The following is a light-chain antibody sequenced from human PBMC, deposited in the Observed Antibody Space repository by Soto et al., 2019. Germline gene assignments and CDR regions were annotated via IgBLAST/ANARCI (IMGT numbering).Light chain of an antibody. V-gene: IGKV3-20*01. CDR2: GTS. CDR1: QSVSSTH. CDR3: QQYGSSHT. Sequence: EILLTQSSVTLSLSPGERATLSCMASQSVSSTHLAWYHQKPGQAPRLLIFGTSIRATGIPDRFSGSGSGTGFTLTIRRLEPEDCAVYYCQQYGSSHTFGQGTRLEIK. J-gene: IGKJ5*01.